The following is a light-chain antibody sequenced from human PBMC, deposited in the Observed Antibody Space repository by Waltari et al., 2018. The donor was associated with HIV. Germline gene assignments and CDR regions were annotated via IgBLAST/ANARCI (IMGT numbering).Light chain of an antibody. J-gene: IGLJ1*01. Sequence: QSPLPQPASVSGSPGQSINMSCSGTSSDIGKYDFVSWYQHNPGKAPHLIIYDVNTRPSGVSLRFSGSKSGNTASLTISGLQAEDESYYYCCSYAGGPFVFGSGTSVIVL. CDR1: SSDIGKYDF. CDR2: DVN. CDR3: CSYAGGPFV. V-gene: IGLV2-23*02.